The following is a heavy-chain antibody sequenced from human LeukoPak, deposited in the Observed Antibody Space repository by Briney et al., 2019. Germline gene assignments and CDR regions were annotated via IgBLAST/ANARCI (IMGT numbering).Heavy chain of an antibody. J-gene: IGHJ6*03. CDR2: INHSGST. V-gene: IGHV4-34*01. Sequence: SETLSLTCAVYGGSFSGYYWTWIRQPPGKGLEWIGEINHSGSTNYNPSLKSRVTISVDTSKNQFSLKLSSVTAADTAVYYCARGGFPYYMDAWGKGTTVTVSS. CDR1: GGSFSGYY. CDR3: ARGGFPYYMDA.